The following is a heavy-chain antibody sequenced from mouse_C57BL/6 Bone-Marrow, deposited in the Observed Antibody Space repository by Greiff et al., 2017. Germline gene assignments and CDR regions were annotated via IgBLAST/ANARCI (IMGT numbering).Heavy chain of an antibody. CDR3: ARREGIFYYFDY. V-gene: IGHV1-50*01. CDR1: GFTFTSYW. Sequence: QVQLQQSGAELVKPGASVKLSCKASGFTFTSYWMQWVKQGPGQGLEWIGEIDPSDSYTNSNQKFKGKATLTVDTSSSTAYMPLSSLTSEDSAVYYCARREGIFYYFDYWGQGTTLTVAS. J-gene: IGHJ2*01. CDR2: IDPSDSYT.